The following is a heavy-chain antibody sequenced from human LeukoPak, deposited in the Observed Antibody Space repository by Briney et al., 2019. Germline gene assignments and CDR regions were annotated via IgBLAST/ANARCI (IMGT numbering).Heavy chain of an antibody. CDR3: ARQSRDWNYVWFDP. Sequence: SETLSLTCTVSGGSISSYYWSWIRQPPGKGLEWIGYIYTSGSTNYNPSLESRVTISVDTSKNQFSLKLSSVTAADTAVYYCARQSRDWNYVWFDPWGQGTLVTVSS. V-gene: IGHV4-4*09. CDR1: GGSISSYY. D-gene: IGHD1-7*01. J-gene: IGHJ5*02. CDR2: IYTSGST.